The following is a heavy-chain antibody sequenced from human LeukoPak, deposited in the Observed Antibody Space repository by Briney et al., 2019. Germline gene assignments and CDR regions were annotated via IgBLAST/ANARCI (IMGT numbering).Heavy chain of an antibody. D-gene: IGHD3-3*01. CDR1: GGSISSGDYY. V-gene: IGHV4-30-4*08. Sequence: SQTLSLTCTVSGGSISSGDYYWSWIRQPPGKGLEWVGYIYYSGSTYYNPSLKSRVTVSVDTSKNQFSLKLSSVTAADTAVYYCARGALYDFWSGYYIDYWGQGTLVTVSS. CDR2: IYYSGST. J-gene: IGHJ4*02. CDR3: ARGALYDFWSGYYIDY.